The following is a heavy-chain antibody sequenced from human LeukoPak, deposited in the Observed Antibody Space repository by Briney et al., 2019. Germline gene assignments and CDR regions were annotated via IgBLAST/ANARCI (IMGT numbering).Heavy chain of an antibody. CDR1: GDSVSSNSAA. D-gene: IGHD3-10*01. CDR3: ARGWFGELLFDY. Sequence: SQTLSLTCAISGDSVSSNSAAWNWIRQSPSRGLEWLGRTYYRSKWYNDYAVSVKSRLTINPDTSKSQFSLQLNSVTPEDTAVYYCARGWFGELLFDYWGQGTLVTVCS. J-gene: IGHJ4*02. CDR2: TYYRSKWYN. V-gene: IGHV6-1*01.